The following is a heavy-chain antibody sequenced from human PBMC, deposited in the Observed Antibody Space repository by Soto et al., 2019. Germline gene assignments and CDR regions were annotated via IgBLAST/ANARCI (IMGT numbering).Heavy chain of an antibody. J-gene: IGHJ4*02. V-gene: IGHV3-23*01. D-gene: IGHD4-17*01. Sequence: DVHLLESGGGLVQPGGSLRLSCAASGFSFSQYAMSWVRQAPGKGLERVSVISGSDGSTSYIDSVKDRFTISRDNSKNILFLHINNFRAEDTAIYYCAKVSNKWTYGAFDYWAQGTLVTVSS. CDR2: ISGSDGST. CDR3: AKVSNKWTYGAFDY. CDR1: GFSFSQYA.